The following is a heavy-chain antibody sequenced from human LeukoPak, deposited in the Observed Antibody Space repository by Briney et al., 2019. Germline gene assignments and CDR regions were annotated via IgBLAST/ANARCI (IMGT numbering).Heavy chain of an antibody. V-gene: IGHV4-34*01. Sequence: PSETLSLTCAVYGGSFSGYYWSWIRQPPGKGLEWIGEINHSGSTNYNPSLKSRVTISVDTSKNQLSLKLSAVTAADTAVYYCASGLGYCSSTSCFDYWGQGTLVTVSS. D-gene: IGHD2-2*01. CDR2: INHSGST. CDR3: ASGLGYCSSTSCFDY. J-gene: IGHJ4*02. CDR1: GGSFSGYY.